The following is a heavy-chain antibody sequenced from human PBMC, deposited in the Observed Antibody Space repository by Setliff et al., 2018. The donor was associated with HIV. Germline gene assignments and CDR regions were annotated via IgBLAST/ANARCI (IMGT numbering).Heavy chain of an antibody. D-gene: IGHD6-19*01. Sequence: GASVKVSCKASGYSFARYGLSWVRQAPGQGLEWMGWISGFNGNTKYAQSFQDRVAMTTETATSTAYMEMRGLRSDDTAVYFCARVPYRSAWFSGGHDAFDIWGQGTRVTVSS. V-gene: IGHV1-18*01. CDR2: ISGFNGNT. CDR1: GYSFARYG. CDR3: ARVPYRSAWFSGGHDAFDI. J-gene: IGHJ3*02.